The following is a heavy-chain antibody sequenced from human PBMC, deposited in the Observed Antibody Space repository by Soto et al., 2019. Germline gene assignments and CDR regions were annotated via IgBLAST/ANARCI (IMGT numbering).Heavy chain of an antibody. Sequence: QVQLQESGPGLVKPSETLSLTCTVSGGSISSYYWSWIRQPPGKGLEWIGYIYYGGSTNYNPSLXSXVXIXXATSKNQFSLKLSSVTAADTAVYYCARGGWKLFDYWGQGTLVTVSS. V-gene: IGHV4-59*01. D-gene: IGHD6-19*01. CDR3: ARGGWKLFDY. CDR1: GGSISSYY. J-gene: IGHJ4*02. CDR2: IYYGGST.